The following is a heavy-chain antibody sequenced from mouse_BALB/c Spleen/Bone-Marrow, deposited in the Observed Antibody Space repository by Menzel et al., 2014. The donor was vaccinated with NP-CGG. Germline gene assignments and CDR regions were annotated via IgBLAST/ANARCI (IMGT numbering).Heavy chain of an antibody. J-gene: IGHJ2*01. CDR2: IVPANGNT. CDR1: GFNIKDTY. Sequence: VHVKQSGAELVKPGASVKLSCTTSGFNIKDTYMHWVKLRPEQGLEWIGRIVPANGNTKYAPKFQGKATITADTSSNTAYLQLSSLTSEDTAVYFCASYDYGYYFDYWGQGITLTVSS. CDR3: ASYDYGYYFDY. V-gene: IGHV14-3*02. D-gene: IGHD2-4*01.